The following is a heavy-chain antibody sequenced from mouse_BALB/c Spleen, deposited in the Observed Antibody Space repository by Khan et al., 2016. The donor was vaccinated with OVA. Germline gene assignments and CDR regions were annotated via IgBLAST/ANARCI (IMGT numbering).Heavy chain of an antibody. V-gene: IGHV3-8*02. CDR2: IIYTGHT. CDR3: GRSGYGCGLAY. D-gene: IGHD3-1*01. Sequence: EVQLLETGPSLVKPSQTLSLTCSVIGDSITSGYWNWIRKFPGIKLVYMGHIIYTGHTYYNPSPKSRISITRHTSKNQSYLQLNSVTTEDTARYCCGRSGYGCGLAYGGQRTLVTVSA. J-gene: IGHJ3*01. CDR1: GDSITSGY.